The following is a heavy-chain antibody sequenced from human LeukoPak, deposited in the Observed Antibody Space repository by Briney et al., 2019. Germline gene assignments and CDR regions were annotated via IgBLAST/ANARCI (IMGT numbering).Heavy chain of an antibody. J-gene: IGHJ6*03. CDR1: GYTFTSYA. Sequence: GASVKVSCKASGYTFTSYAMNWVRQAPGQGLEWMGIINPSGGSTSYAQKFQGRVTMTRDMSTSTVYMELSSLRSEDTAVYYCARDSSSWYYYYYMDVWGKGTTVTVSS. V-gene: IGHV1-46*01. D-gene: IGHD6-13*01. CDR3: ARDSSSWYYYYYMDV. CDR2: INPSGGST.